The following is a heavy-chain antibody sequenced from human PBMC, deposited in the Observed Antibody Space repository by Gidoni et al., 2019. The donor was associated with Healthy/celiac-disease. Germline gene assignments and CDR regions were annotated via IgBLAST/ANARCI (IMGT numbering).Heavy chain of an antibody. CDR1: GLTFSSYG. D-gene: IGHD3-22*01. CDR2: IWYDGSNH. CDR3: ARGDYYDSSGYRLFDY. V-gene: IGHV3-33*01. J-gene: IGHJ4*02. Sequence: QVQLVESGGGVVQRGGSLSLACAAAGLTFSSYGMHWVRQAPGKGLEWVAVIWYDGSNHYYADSVKGRFTISRDNSKNTLYLQMNSLRAEDTAVYYCARGDYYDSSGYRLFDYWGQGTLVTVSS.